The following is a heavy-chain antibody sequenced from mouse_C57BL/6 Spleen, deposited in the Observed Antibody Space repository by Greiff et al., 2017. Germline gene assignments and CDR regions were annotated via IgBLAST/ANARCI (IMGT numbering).Heavy chain of an antibody. J-gene: IGHJ2*01. V-gene: IGHV5-17*01. D-gene: IGHD2-4*01. CDR2: ISSGSSTI. CDR3: ARDDYDKLDY. CDR1: GFTFSDSG. Sequence: EVQLVESGGGLVKPGGSLKLSCAASGFTFSDSGMNWVRQAPEKGLEWVAYISSGSSTIYYADTVKGRFTISRDNAKNTLFLQMTSLRSDDTAMYYCARDDYDKLDYWGQGTTLTVSS.